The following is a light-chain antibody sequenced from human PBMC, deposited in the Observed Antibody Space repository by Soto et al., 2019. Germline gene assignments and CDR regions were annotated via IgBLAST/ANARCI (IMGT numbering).Light chain of an antibody. J-gene: IGLJ7*01. CDR1: SSNIGSNT. V-gene: IGLV1-44*01. Sequence: QSVLTQPPSVSGTPGQRVTISCSGSSSNIGSNTVNWYQQFPGTAPRLLIYISYQLPSGVPDRLSGFQSGASASVAVRALLSGDEAYYDCAAWDDSPKAIFGGGTQLTVL. CDR3: AAWDDSPKAI. CDR2: ISY.